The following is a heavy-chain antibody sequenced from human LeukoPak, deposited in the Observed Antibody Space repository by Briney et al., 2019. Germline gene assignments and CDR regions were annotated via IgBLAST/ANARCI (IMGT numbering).Heavy chain of an antibody. J-gene: IGHJ6*02. CDR3: ARGIVVVPAVGPYYYYGMDV. Sequence: GGSLRLSCAASGFTFSSYWMSWVRQAPGKGLEWVANIRQDGSEKYYVDSVKGRFTISRDNAKNSLYLQMNSLRAEDTAVYYCARGIVVVPAVGPYYYYGMDVWGQGTPVPVSS. V-gene: IGHV3-7*01. CDR2: IRQDGSEK. CDR1: GFTFSSYW. D-gene: IGHD2-2*01.